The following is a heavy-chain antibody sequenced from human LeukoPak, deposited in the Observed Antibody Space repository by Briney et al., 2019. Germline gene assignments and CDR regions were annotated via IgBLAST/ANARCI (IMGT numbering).Heavy chain of an antibody. V-gene: IGHV3-11*01. CDR2: ISSSGSTI. Sequence: GSLRLSCAASGFTFSDYYMSWIRQAPGKGLEWVSYISSSGSTIYYADSVKGRFTISRDNAKNSLYLQMNSLRAEDTAVYYCATRIAAAGTGEYYFDYWGQGTLVTVSS. D-gene: IGHD6-13*01. J-gene: IGHJ4*02. CDR1: GFTFSDYY. CDR3: ATRIAAAGTGEYYFDY.